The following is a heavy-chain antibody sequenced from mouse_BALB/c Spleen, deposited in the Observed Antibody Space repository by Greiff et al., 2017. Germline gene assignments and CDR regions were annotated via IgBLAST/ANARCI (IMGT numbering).Heavy chain of an antibody. CDR2: ISCYNGAT. V-gene: IGHV1S29*02. CDR1: GYTFTDYN. J-gene: IGHJ2*01. D-gene: IGHD1-2*01. CDR3: ARGTTATGDY. Sequence: EVQLQESGPELVKPGASVKISCKASGYTFTDYNMHWVKQSHGKSLEWIGYISCYNGATSYNQKFKGKATFTVDTSSSTAYMQFNSLTSEDSAVYYCARGTTATGDYWGQGTTLTVSS.